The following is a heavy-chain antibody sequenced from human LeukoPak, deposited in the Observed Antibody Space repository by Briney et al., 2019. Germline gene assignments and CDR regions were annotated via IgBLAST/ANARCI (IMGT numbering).Heavy chain of an antibody. J-gene: IGHJ6*04. CDR1: GFTFSSYA. V-gene: IGHV3-30*01. CDR2: ISYDGSNK. CDR3: ARDRRRFLGWLPLDV. D-gene: IGHD3-3*01. Sequence: GGSLRLSCAASGFTFSSYAMHWVRQAPGKGLEWVAVISYDGSNKYYADSVKGRFTISRDNSKNTLYLQMNSLRAEDTAVYYCARDRRRFLGWLPLDVWGKGTTVTVSS.